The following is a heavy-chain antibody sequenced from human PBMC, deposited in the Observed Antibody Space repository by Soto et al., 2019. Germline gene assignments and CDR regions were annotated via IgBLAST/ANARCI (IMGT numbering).Heavy chain of an antibody. Sequence: EVQLLESGGGVVQPGGSLRLSCVASGFSFSDRAMAWVRQAPGKGLEWVSVISSDGGGTFYADSVKGRFTISRANVKKTVHLQLNRLRDDDTATYYCAKRRGKQLENWQFDVWGRGSLVSVAS. V-gene: IGHV3-23*01. CDR3: AKRRGKQLENWQFDV. D-gene: IGHD1-1*01. J-gene: IGHJ2*01. CDR2: ISSDGGGT. CDR1: GFSFSDRA.